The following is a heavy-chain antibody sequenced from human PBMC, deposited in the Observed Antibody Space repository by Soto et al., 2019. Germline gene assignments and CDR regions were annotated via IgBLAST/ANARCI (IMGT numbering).Heavy chain of an antibody. V-gene: IGHV1-3*01. J-gene: IGHJ4*02. CDR1: GHTFTSYA. D-gene: IGHD6-13*01. CDR3: AKDHEVAAAGTDY. CDR2: INAGNGNT. Sequence: ASVKVSCKASGHTFTSYAMHWVRQAPGQRLEWMGWINAGNGNTKYSQKFQGRVTITRDTSASTAYMELSSLRSEDTAVHYCAKDHEVAAAGTDYWGQGTLVTVSS.